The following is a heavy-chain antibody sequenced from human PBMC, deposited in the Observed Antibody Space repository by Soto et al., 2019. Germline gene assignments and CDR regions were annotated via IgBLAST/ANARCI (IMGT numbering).Heavy chain of an antibody. J-gene: IGHJ4*02. Sequence: GGSLRLSCAASGFTFSSYGMHWVRQAPGKGLEWVAVIWYDGSNKYYADSVKGRFTISRDNSKNTLYLQMNSLRAEDTAVYYCARPPLYSSGNGGDYFDYWGQGTLVTVSS. CDR2: IWYDGSNK. D-gene: IGHD6-19*01. CDR1: GFTFSSYG. CDR3: ARPPLYSSGNGGDYFDY. V-gene: IGHV3-33*01.